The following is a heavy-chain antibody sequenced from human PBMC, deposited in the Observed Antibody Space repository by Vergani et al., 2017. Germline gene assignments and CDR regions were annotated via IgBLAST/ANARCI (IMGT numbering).Heavy chain of an antibody. CDR1: GFTSAGYA. CDR2: ISWNSNSI. CDR3: AKESGTSSGGCWFEP. J-gene: IGHJ5*02. D-gene: IGHD6-6*01. Sequence: EVQLEESGGGLVLPGRSLRLSCVASGFTSAGYAMHWVRQAPGKGLEWVSGISWNSNSIGYADSVKGRFTISRDNAKNSLYLQMNSLRAEDTALYYCAKESGTSSGGCWFEPLCERTLIIVSS. V-gene: IGHV3-9*02.